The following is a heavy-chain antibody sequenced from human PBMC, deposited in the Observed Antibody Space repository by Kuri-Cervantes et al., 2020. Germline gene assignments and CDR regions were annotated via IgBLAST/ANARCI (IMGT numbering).Heavy chain of an antibody. CDR2: ISGSGGST. Sequence: GGSLRLSCVASGFTFSSYWMHWVRQAPGKGLVWVSAISGSGGSTYYADSVKGRFTISRDNSKNTLYLQMNSLRAEDTAVYYCAKDSSWFGEDDAFDIWGQGTMVTVSS. CDR3: AKDSSWFGEDDAFDI. V-gene: IGHV3-23*01. D-gene: IGHD3-10*01. J-gene: IGHJ3*02. CDR1: GFTFSSYW.